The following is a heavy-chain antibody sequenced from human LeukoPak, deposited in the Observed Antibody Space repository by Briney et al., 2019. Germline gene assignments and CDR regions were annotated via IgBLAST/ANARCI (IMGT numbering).Heavy chain of an antibody. Sequence: ASVKVSCKVSGYKFTDLSIHWVRQAPGKGLEWMGWISAYNGNTNYAQKLQGRVTMTTDTSTSTAYMELRSLRSDDTAVYYCATLHRSAYYDSSGNNDYWGQGSLVTVSS. CDR1: GYKFTDLS. CDR2: ISAYNGNT. CDR3: ATLHRSAYYDSSGNNDY. J-gene: IGHJ4*02. D-gene: IGHD3-22*01. V-gene: IGHV1-18*01.